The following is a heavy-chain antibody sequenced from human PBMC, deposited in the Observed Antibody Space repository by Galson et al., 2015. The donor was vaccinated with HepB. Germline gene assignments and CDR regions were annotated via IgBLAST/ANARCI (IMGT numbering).Heavy chain of an antibody. Sequence: SLRVSCAASGFTFGDYVMSWVRQAPGKGLEWVGLIRSNSDGGTYAHDFPGRGGFTIDTAVCKGIAYLHMNSLETEDTSVYYCTRYPSDYAGYLPLFDIWGQGTMVRVSS. CDR1: GFTFGDYV. V-gene: IGHV3-49*04. CDR3: TRYPSDYAGYLPLFDI. J-gene: IGHJ3*02. D-gene: IGHD3-16*01. CDR2: IRSNSDGGTY.